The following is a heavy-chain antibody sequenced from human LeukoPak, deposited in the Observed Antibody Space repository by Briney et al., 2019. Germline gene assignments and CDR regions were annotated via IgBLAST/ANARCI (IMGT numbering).Heavy chain of an antibody. D-gene: IGHD5-18*01. Sequence: PGGSLRLSCAASGFTVSSNYMSWVRQAPGKRLEWVSVIYSGGSTYYADSVKGRFTISRDNSKNTLYLQMNSLRAEDTAVYYCARSDTAMALGGYWGQGTLVTVSS. CDR2: IYSGGST. CDR1: GFTVSSNY. CDR3: ARSDTAMALGGY. V-gene: IGHV3-66*01. J-gene: IGHJ4*02.